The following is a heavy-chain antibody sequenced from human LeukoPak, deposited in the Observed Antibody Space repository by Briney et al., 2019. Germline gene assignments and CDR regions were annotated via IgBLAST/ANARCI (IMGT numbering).Heavy chain of an antibody. CDR2: IYYSGST. CDR3: ARAPLLAYNWFDP. CDR1: GGSISSGDYY. J-gene: IGHJ5*02. Sequence: SQTLSLTCTVSGGSISSGDYYWSWIRQPPGKGLEWIGYIYYSGSTYYNPSLESRVTISVDTSKNQFSLKLSSVTAADTAVYYCARAPLLAYNWFDPWGQGTLVTVSS. V-gene: IGHV4-30-4*08. D-gene: IGHD3-3*01.